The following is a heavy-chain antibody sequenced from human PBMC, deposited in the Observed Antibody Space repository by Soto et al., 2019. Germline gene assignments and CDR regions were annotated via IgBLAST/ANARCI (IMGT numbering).Heavy chain of an antibody. CDR3: APRDYTSNWFDP. D-gene: IGHD4-17*01. CDR2: ISAYNGNT. Sequence: QVQLVQSGAEVKKPGASVKVSCKASGYTVTSYVISWVRQAPGQGLEWMGWISAYNGNTNYAQTLQGRVTMTTDTSTSTAYMELRSLRSDDTAVYYCAPRDYTSNWFDPWGKGNLVTVSS. CDR1: GYTVTSYV. V-gene: IGHV1-18*01. J-gene: IGHJ5*02.